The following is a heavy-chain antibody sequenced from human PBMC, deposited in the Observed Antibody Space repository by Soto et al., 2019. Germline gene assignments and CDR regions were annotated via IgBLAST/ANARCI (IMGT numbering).Heavy chain of an antibody. CDR3: AKDAVRATITFGWYFQH. CDR1: GYTFTSYA. V-gene: IGHV1-3*01. D-gene: IGHD5-12*01. CDR2: INAGNGNT. Sequence: ASVKVSCKASGYTFTSYAMHWVRQAPGQRLEWMGWINAGNGNTKYSQKFQGRVTITRDTSASTAYMELSSLRSEDTAVYYCAKDAVRATITFGWYFQHWGQGTLVTVSS. J-gene: IGHJ1*01.